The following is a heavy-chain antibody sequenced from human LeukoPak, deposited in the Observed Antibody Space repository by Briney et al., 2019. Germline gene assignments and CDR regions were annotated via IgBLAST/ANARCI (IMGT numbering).Heavy chain of an antibody. J-gene: IGHJ4*02. CDR2: INPNSGGT. V-gene: IGHV1-2*02. CDR3: AREGPIVGATHLVDY. D-gene: IGHD1-26*01. CDR1: GYTFTDYY. Sequence: ATVKVSCKASGYTFTDYYMHWVRQAPGQGLEWMGWINPNSGGTNYAQKFQGRVTMTRDTSISTAYMELSRLRSDDTAVYYCAREGPIVGATHLVDYWGQGTLVTVSS.